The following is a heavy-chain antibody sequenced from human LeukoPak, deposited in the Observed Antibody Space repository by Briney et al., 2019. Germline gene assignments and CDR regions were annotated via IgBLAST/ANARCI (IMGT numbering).Heavy chain of an antibody. V-gene: IGHV3-23*01. J-gene: IGHJ4*02. CDR2: IRSSGDRS. D-gene: IGHD6-19*01. Sequence: GGFLRLSCAASGFTFSTYAISWVRQAPGKGLEWVSAIRSSGDRSYYADSVKGRFTISRDNSKDTLYLQMNSLRAEDTAVYFCAREQSGSGGWYTVDYWGQGTLVTVSS. CDR1: GFTFSTYA. CDR3: AREQSGSGGWYTVDY.